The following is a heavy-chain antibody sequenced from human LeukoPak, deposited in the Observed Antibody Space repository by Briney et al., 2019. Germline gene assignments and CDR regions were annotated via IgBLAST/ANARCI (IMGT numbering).Heavy chain of an antibody. CDR1: GGTFSNHA. CDR3: ARVRDYYGSGSGLDY. CDR2: IIPIFGTA. Sequence: ASVKVSCKASGGTFSNHAVSWVRQAPGQGLEWMGGIIPIFGTANYAQKFQGRVTITADESTSTAYMELSSLRSEDTAVYYCARVRDYYGSGSGLDYWGQGTLVTVSS. V-gene: IGHV1-69*13. D-gene: IGHD3-10*01. J-gene: IGHJ4*02.